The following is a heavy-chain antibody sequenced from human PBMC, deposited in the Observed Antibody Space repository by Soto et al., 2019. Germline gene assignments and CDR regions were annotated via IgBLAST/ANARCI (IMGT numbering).Heavy chain of an antibody. J-gene: IGHJ6*03. CDR1: GFTVSSNY. CDR3: ARAVGSTGYYYMDV. D-gene: IGHD2-15*01. Sequence: PGGSLRLSCAASGFTVSSNYMSWVRQAPGKGLEWVSVIYSGGSTYYADSVKGRFTISRDNSKNTLYLQMNSLRAEDTAVYYCARAVGSTGYYYMDVWGKGTTVTVSS. V-gene: IGHV3-66*01. CDR2: IYSGGST.